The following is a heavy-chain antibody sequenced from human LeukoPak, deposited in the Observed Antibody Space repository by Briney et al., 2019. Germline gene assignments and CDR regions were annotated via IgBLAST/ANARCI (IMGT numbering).Heavy chain of an antibody. J-gene: IGHJ4*02. CDR2: FDQSGST. D-gene: IGHD3-9*01. Sequence: KASETLSLTCTVSGYSISSGYYWGCIRQPPGKGLEWIGSFDQSGSTYYNPSLKSRVTISVDTSKNQFSLKLSSVTAADTAVYYCARLLINNYDILTGVDYWGQGTLVTVSS. V-gene: IGHV4-38-2*02. CDR1: GYSISSGYY. CDR3: ARLLINNYDILTGVDY.